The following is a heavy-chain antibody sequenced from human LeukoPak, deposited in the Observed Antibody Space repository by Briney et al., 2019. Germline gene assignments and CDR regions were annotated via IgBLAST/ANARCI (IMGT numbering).Heavy chain of an antibody. Sequence: PSQTLSLTCTVSGDSISSGNYYWTCIRKPAGKGLEWIGHIYTSGSTNYNPSLKSRVTISVDTSKNQFSLKLSSVTAADTAVYYCARDRGGYCSSTSCYAGYWFDPWGQGTLVTVSS. D-gene: IGHD2-2*01. J-gene: IGHJ5*02. CDR1: GDSISSGNYY. CDR3: ARDRGGYCSSTSCYAGYWFDP. CDR2: IYTSGST. V-gene: IGHV4-61*09.